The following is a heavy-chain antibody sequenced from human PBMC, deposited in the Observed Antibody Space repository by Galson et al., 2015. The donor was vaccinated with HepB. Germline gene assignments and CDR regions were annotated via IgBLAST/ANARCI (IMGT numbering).Heavy chain of an antibody. CDR1: GFTFSDYY. Sequence: SLRLSCAASGFTFSDYYMSWIRQAPGKGLEWVSYISSSGSTIYYADSVKGRFTISRDNAKNSLYLQMNSLRAEDTAVYYCASDGVWSGYSTEQKFDYWGQGTLVTVSS. V-gene: IGHV3-11*01. J-gene: IGHJ4*02. CDR2: ISSSGSTI. CDR3: ASDGVWSGYSTEQKFDY. D-gene: IGHD3-3*01.